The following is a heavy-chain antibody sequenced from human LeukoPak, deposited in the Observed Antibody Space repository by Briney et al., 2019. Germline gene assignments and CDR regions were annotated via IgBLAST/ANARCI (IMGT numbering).Heavy chain of an antibody. D-gene: IGHD5-18*01. J-gene: IGHJ4*02. CDR3: AKTYSYGPYYFDY. CDR1: GFTFSSYD. CDR2: IRYDGSNK. Sequence: GGSLRLSCAASGFTFSSYDMHWVRQAPGRGLEWVAFIRYDGSNKYYADSVKGRFTISRDNSKNTLYLQMNSLRAEDTAVYYCAKTYSYGPYYFDYWGQGTLVTVSS. V-gene: IGHV3-30*02.